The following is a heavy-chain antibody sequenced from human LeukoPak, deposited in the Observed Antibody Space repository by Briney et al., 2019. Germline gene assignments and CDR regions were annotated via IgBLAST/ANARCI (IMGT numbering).Heavy chain of an antibody. D-gene: IGHD3-3*01. Sequence: PSETLSLTCTVSGGSISSYYWSWIRQPPGKGLEWIGYIYYSGSTNYNPSLKSRVTVSADTSKNQFSLKLSSVTAADTAVYYCARGDFQFDYWGQGTLVTVSS. J-gene: IGHJ4*02. V-gene: IGHV4-59*01. CDR2: IYYSGST. CDR1: GGSISSYY. CDR3: ARGDFQFDY.